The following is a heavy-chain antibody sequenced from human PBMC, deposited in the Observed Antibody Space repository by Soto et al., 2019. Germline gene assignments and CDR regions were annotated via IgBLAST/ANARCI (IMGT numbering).Heavy chain of an antibody. CDR1: GFTFDDFA. J-gene: IGHJ2*01. CDR3: VKDIGASGAYWYFDL. D-gene: IGHD2-8*02. V-gene: IGHV3-9*01. CDR2: INWNSGDI. Sequence: GGSLRLSCAASGFTFDDFAMHWVRQAPGKGLEWVSGINWNSGDIDYADSVRGRFTISRDNAKNALYLQMNSLRAEDAAVYYCVKDIGASGAYWYFDLWGRGTLVTVSS.